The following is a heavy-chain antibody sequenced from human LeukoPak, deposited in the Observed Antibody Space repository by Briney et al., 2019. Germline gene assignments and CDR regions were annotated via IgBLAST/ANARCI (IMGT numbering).Heavy chain of an antibody. CDR3: ARGFYYYGSNY. V-gene: IGHV3-74*01. J-gene: IGHJ4*02. CDR1: GFTFSSYW. D-gene: IGHD3-10*01. Sequence: GGSLRLSCAASGFTFSSYWMHWVRQVPGKGLVWVSRINGDGRSTNYADSVKGRFTISRDNAKNTLYLQMNSLRDEDTAVYYCARGFYYYGSNYWGQGTLVTVSS. CDR2: INGDGRST.